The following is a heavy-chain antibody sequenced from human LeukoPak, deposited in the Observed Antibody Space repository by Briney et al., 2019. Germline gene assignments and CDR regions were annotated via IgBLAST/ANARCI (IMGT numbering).Heavy chain of an antibody. J-gene: IGHJ4*02. CDR2: MNPNSGNT. V-gene: IGHV1-8*01. D-gene: IGHD6-19*01. CDR3: ARVVAVAGRPLGY. CDR1: GYTFTSYD. Sequence: GASVKVSCKASGYTFTSYDINWVRQATGQGLEWMGWMNPNSGNTGYAQKFQGRVTMTRNASISTAYMELSSLRSEDTAVYYCARVVAVAGRPLGYWGQGTLVTVSS.